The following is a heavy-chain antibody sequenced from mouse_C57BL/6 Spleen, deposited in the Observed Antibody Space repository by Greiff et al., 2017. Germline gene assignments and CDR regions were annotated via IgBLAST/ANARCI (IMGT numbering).Heavy chain of an antibody. CDR2: ISSGGDYI. CDR3: TRDPNYYGSSPWYFDV. J-gene: IGHJ1*03. V-gene: IGHV5-9-1*02. Sequence: EVKLMESGEGLVKPGGSLKLSCAASGFTFSSYAMSWVRQPPEKRLEWVAYISSGGDYIYSADTVKGRFTLSRDNARNTLYLQMSSLKSEDTAMYYCTRDPNYYGSSPWYFDVWGTGTTVTVSS. CDR1: GFTFSSYA. D-gene: IGHD1-1*01.